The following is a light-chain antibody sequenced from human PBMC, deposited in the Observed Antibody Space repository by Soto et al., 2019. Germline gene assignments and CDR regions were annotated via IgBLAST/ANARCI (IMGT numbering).Light chain of an antibody. CDR1: QSISSH. J-gene: IGKJ4*01. Sequence: EIVLTQSPATLSLSPGERATLSCRASQSISSHLAWYQQKPGQAPRLVMYDASNRATGIPARFSGSGSGTDFTLTISSLEPEEFAVYYCQQRVNWPLTFGGGTKVEIK. CDR2: DAS. CDR3: QQRVNWPLT. V-gene: IGKV3-11*01.